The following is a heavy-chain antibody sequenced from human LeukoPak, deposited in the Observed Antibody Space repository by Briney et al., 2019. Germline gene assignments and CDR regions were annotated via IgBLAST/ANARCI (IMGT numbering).Heavy chain of an antibody. CDR2: ISSSSSYI. D-gene: IGHD2-21*01. CDR1: GFTSSSYS. CDR3: ARASSAFCGGDCYPPTYFDY. J-gene: IGHJ4*02. V-gene: IGHV3-21*01. Sequence: KPGGPLRLSCAASGFTSSSYSMNWVRQAPGKGLEWVSSISSSSSYIYYADSVKGRFTISRDNAKNSLYLQMNSLRAEDTAVYYCARASSAFCGGDCYPPTYFDYWGQGTLVTVSS.